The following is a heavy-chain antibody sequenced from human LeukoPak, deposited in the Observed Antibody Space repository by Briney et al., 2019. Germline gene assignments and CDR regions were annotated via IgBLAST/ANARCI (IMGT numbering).Heavy chain of an antibody. Sequence: GGSLRLSCAASGFTFSSYAMSWVRQAPGKGLEWVSAISGSGGSTYYADSVKGRFTISRVNSKNTLYLQMNSLRAEDTAVYYCAKVSTGGDYDPTFDYWGQGTLVTVSS. D-gene: IGHD4-17*01. CDR2: ISGSGGST. CDR1: GFTFSSYA. CDR3: AKVSTGGDYDPTFDY. J-gene: IGHJ4*02. V-gene: IGHV3-23*01.